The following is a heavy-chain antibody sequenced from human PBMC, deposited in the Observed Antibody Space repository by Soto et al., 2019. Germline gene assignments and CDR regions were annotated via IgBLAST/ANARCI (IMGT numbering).Heavy chain of an antibody. CDR1: GFTFSSYA. V-gene: IGHV3-23*01. J-gene: IGHJ4*02. CDR3: AEEGAGGDYDY. Sequence: EVQLLESGGGLVQPGGSLRLSCAASGFTFSSYAMSWVRQAPGKGLEWVSAISGSGGSTYYADSVKGRFTISRDDSKKTLDLQMNSLRAEDTAVYYCAEEGAGGDYDYWGQGTLVTVSS. CDR2: ISGSGGST. D-gene: IGHD4-17*01.